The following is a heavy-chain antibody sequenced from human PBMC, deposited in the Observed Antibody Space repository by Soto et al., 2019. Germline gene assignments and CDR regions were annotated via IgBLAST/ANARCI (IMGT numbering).Heavy chain of an antibody. J-gene: IGHJ4*02. V-gene: IGHV1-46*01. CDR2: INPSGGTT. Sequence: GASVKVSCKASGYSFTSYYIHWVRQAPGQGLEWMGGINPSGGTTSYAQKFQGRVTMTRDTSTSTVYMELSSLRSEDTAEYYCAKNLNGGYSDYYFGYWGQGALVTVSA. D-gene: IGHD3-22*01. CDR1: GYSFTSYY. CDR3: AKNLNGGYSDYYFGY.